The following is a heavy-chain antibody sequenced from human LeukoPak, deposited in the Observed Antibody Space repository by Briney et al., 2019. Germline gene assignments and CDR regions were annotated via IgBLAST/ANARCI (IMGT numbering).Heavy chain of an antibody. D-gene: IGHD1-1*01. V-gene: IGHV3-23*01. CDR3: ATTKQARRYFDY. Sequence: GSLRLSCAGSGFTFSSNPLSWVRQAPGKGLEWVSAINPSGGNTYYADSARGRFTISRDNSKNTLYLQMNTLRAEDTAVYYCATTKQARRYFDYWGQGTLVTVSS. CDR1: GFTFSSNP. CDR2: INPSGGNT. J-gene: IGHJ4*02.